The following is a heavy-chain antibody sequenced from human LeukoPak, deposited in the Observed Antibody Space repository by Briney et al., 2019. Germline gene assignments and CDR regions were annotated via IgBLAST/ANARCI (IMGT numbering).Heavy chain of an antibody. CDR2: INPNSGGT. V-gene: IGHV1-2*02. CDR1: GYTFTGYY. D-gene: IGHD1-1*01. Sequence: ASEKVSCKASGYTFTGYYMHWVRQAPGQGLEWMGWINPNSGGTNYAQKFQGRVTMTRDTSISTAYMELSRLRSDDTAVYYCARGGWNDGYYYYGMDVWGQGTTVTVSS. CDR3: ARGGWNDGYYYYGMDV. J-gene: IGHJ6*02.